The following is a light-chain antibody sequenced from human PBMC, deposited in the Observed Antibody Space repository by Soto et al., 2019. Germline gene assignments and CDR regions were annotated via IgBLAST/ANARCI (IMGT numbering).Light chain of an antibody. V-gene: IGKV3-20*01. CDR3: QQYGCSYT. CDR2: GPY. J-gene: IGKJ2*01. Sequence: EIVLTQSPGTLSLSPGERATLSCRASQSVSSSYLAWYQQKPGKAPRLLIYGPYSSTTGIPGMFSGSWSGTDFTLTISRLEAEYSAVYYCQQYGCSYTFGQGTKLEIK. CDR1: QSVSSSY.